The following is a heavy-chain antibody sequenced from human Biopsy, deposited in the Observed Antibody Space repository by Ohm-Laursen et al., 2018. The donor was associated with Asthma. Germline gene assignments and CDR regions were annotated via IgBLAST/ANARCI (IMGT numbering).Heavy chain of an antibody. CDR2: INSVFSTT. D-gene: IGHD2-2*01. CDR1: GGTFNTYV. J-gene: IGHJ4*02. V-gene: IGHV1-69*13. CDR3: ARKAGSCISRTCYSLDF. Sequence: SAKVSCKSLGGTFNTYVIGWGRQAAGQGVEWMGGINSVFSTTNYPQKFQDRVTITADDSTSTVYMELSSLRSEDTAVYYCARKAGSCISRTCYSLDFWGQGTLVTVSS.